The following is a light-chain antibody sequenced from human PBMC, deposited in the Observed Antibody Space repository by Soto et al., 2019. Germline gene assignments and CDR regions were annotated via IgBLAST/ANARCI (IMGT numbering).Light chain of an antibody. CDR2: DGS. J-gene: IGKJ1*01. V-gene: IGKV1-5*01. CDR3: QHYNSYVCT. Sequence: DIQMTQSPSTLSASVGDRVTITCRASQTINSRLAWYQQKPGKAPKLLIYDGSNLESAVPSRFSGGGSGTEFTLTISCLQPDDGATYYWQHYNSYVCTCRQGTNVEIK. CDR1: QTINSR.